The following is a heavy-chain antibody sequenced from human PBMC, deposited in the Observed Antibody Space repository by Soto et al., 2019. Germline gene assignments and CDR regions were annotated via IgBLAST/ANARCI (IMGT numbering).Heavy chain of an antibody. CDR3: GKAGGSELRYFDWPEVGV. V-gene: IGHV3-30*18. CDR1: GFSFFNYG. CDR2: VTYDSSEK. D-gene: IGHD3-9*01. Sequence: QVHVVESGGGVVQPGTSLRLSCTASGFSFFNYGFAWIRQAPGKGLEWVAVVTYDSSEKYYADSVKGRFTISRDNSKNTVYLQMDSLKHNDSALYYCGKAGGSELRYFDWPEVGVWGQGTLVTVSS. J-gene: IGHJ4*02.